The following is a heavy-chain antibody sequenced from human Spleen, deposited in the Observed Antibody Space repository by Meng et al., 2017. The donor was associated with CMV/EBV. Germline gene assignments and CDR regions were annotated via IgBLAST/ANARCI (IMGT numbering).Heavy chain of an antibody. CDR1: LSPRGVA. CDR3: THLCLDYYRDNACPLPGDS. V-gene: IGHV2-5*01. CDR2: IYWHDDR. D-gene: IGHD3-10*01. Sequence: LSPRGVAVGWIRQPPGKALEWLALIYWHDDRQYRPSLKSRLAITKDIYQNQVVLTMTNMDPVDTATYSCTHLCLDYYRDNACPLPGDSWGQGTLVTVSS. J-gene: IGHJ4*02.